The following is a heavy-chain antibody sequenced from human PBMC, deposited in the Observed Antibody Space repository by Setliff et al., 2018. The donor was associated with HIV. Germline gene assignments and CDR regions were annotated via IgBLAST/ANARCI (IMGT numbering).Heavy chain of an antibody. J-gene: IGHJ4*02. CDR1: GYTFSDYG. CDR2: ISAHNGRR. D-gene: IGHD5-12*01. CDR3: ARDVGRDGYCFDH. Sequence: ASVKVSCKASGYTFSDYGIGWVRQAPGQGLEWMGWISAHNGRRNYAQKFQGRVTMTTDRSTSTAYMELRSLRSDDTAVYYCARDVGRDGYCFDHWGQGTLVTVSS. V-gene: IGHV1-18*01.